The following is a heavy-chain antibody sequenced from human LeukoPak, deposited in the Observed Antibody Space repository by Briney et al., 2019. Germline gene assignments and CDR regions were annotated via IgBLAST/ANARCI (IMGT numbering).Heavy chain of an antibody. CDR2: ISSNGGGT. CDR1: GFTFSSYA. Sequence: GGSLRLSCAASGFTFSSYAMHWVRQAPGKGLEYVSAISSNGGGTYYANSVKGRFTISGDNSKNTLYLQMGSLRAEDMAVYYCARPHYYDSSGDPYYFDYWGQGTLVTVSS. CDR3: ARPHYYDSSGDPYYFDY. J-gene: IGHJ4*02. V-gene: IGHV3-64*01. D-gene: IGHD3-22*01.